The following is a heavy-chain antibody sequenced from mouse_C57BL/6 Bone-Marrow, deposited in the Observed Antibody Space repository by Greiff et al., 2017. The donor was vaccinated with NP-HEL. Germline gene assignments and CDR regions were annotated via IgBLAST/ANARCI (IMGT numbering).Heavy chain of an antibody. D-gene: IGHD2-4*01. J-gene: IGHJ4*01. Sequence: VHVKQSVAELVRPGASVKLSCTASGFNIKNTYMHWVKQRPEQGLEWIGRIDPANGNTKYAPKFQGKATITADTSSNTAYLQLSSLTSEDTAIYYCARYYDDKGDAMDYWGQGTSVTVSS. CDR3: ARYYDDKGDAMDY. CDR1: GFNIKNTY. V-gene: IGHV14-3*01. CDR2: IDPANGNT.